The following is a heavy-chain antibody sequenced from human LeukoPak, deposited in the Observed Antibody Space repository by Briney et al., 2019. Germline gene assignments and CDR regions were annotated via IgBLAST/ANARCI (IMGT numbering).Heavy chain of an antibody. J-gene: IGHJ3*02. V-gene: IGHV4-59*08. CDR3: ARVYDFWSGYFDAFDI. D-gene: IGHD3-3*01. CDR2: IYYSGST. Sequence: SETLSLTCTVSGGSISSYYWSWIRQPPGKGLEWIGYIYYSGSTNYNPSLKSRVTISVDTSKNQFSLKLSSVTAADTAVYYCARVYDFWSGYFDAFDIWGQGTMVTVSS. CDR1: GGSISSYY.